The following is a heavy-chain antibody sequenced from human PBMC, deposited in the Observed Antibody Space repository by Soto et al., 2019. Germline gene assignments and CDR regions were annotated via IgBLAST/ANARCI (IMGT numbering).Heavy chain of an antibody. CDR3: ARDRYYYDSSGYGMDV. CDR2: IYYSGST. Sequence: SETLSLTCTVSGGSISSSSYYWSWIRQPPGKGLEWIGYIYYSGSTYYNPSLKSRVTISVDTSKNQFSLKLSSVTAADTAVYYCARDRYYYDSSGYGMDVWGQGTTVTVSS. V-gene: IGHV4-30-4*01. CDR1: GGSISSSSYY. D-gene: IGHD3-22*01. J-gene: IGHJ6*02.